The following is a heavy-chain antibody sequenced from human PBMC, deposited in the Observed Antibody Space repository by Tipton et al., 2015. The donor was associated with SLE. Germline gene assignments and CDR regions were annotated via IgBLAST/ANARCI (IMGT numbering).Heavy chain of an antibody. Sequence: TLSLTCTVSGGSLTTGTYYWSWIRQPAGKGLEWIGHIYTSGSTSYNPSLRSRVTISVDTSKNQFSLNLTSVIAADTAVYYCARDYGDYGYFDLWGRGTLVTVSS. D-gene: IGHD4-17*01. V-gene: IGHV4-61*09. CDR1: GGSLTTGTYY. CDR3: ARDYGDYGYFDL. J-gene: IGHJ2*01. CDR2: IYTSGST.